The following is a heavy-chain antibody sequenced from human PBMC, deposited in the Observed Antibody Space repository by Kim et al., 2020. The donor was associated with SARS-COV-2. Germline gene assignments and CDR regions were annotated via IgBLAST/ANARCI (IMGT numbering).Heavy chain of an antibody. J-gene: IGHJ6*02. CDR3: AREGELRFLSTSRYYYYGMDV. D-gene: IGHD3-3*01. Sequence: ASVKVSCKASGYTFTSYGISWVRQAPGQGLEWMGWISAYNGNTNYAQKLQGRVTMTTDTSTSTAYMELRSLRSDDTAVYYCAREGELRFLSTSRYYYYGMDVWGHGTTVTVSS. CDR1: GYTFTSYG. CDR2: ISAYNGNT. V-gene: IGHV1-18*01.